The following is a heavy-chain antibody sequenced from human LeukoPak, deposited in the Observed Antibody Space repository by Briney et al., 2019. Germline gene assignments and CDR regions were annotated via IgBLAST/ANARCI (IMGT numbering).Heavy chain of an antibody. D-gene: IGHD3-3*01. Sequence: SVTVSCKASGGTFSSYAISWVRQAPGQGLEWMGRIIPIFCTANYAQKFQGRVTITTDESTSTAYMELSSLRSEDTAVYYCARTYYDFWSGYSNYYYYYMDVWGKGTTVTVSS. CDR3: ARTYYDFWSGYSNYYYYYMDV. J-gene: IGHJ6*03. V-gene: IGHV1-69*05. CDR2: IIPIFCTA. CDR1: GGTFSSYA.